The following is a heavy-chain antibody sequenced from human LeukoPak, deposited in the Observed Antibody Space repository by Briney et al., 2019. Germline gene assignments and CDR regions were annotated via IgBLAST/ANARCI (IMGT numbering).Heavy chain of an antibody. J-gene: IGHJ4*02. D-gene: IGHD2-15*01. CDR1: GFSISGYW. Sequence: GGSLRLSCAASGFSISGYWMSWVRQAPGKWLEWVANIKQDGSEKNYVGSVKGRFTISRDNAKNSLYLEMDSLRAEDTAVYYCYSATPDYWGQGTLVTVSS. CDR2: IKQDGSEK. CDR3: YSATPDY. V-gene: IGHV3-7*01.